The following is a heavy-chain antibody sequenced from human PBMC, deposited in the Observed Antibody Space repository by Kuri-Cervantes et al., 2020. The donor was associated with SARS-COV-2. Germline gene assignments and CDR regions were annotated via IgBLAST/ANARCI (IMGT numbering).Heavy chain of an antibody. CDR1: GGSISSSSYY. J-gene: IGHJ6*03. CDR2: IYYSGST. V-gene: IGHV4-39*07. D-gene: IGHD3-16*01. Sequence: ESLKISCTVSGGSISSSSYYWGWIRQPPGKGLEWIGSIYYSGSTYYNPSLKSRVTISVDTSKNQFSLKLSSVTAADMAVYYCARDLWGSPGYMDVWGKGTTVTVSS. CDR3: ARDLWGSPGYMDV.